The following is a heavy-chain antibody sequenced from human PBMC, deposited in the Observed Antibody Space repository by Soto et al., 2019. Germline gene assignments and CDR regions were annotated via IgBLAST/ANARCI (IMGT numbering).Heavy chain of an antibody. J-gene: IGHJ4*02. CDR1: GFTFSSYS. V-gene: IGHV3-48*02. D-gene: IGHD3-9*01. Sequence: EVQLVESGGGLVQPGGSLRLSCAASGFTFSSYSMNWVRQAPGKGLEWVSYISSSSSTIYYADSVKGRFTISRDNAKNSLYLQMNSLRDEDTAVYYCARERITSNLRYFVDYWGQGTLVTVSS. CDR3: ARERITSNLRYFVDY. CDR2: ISSSSSTI.